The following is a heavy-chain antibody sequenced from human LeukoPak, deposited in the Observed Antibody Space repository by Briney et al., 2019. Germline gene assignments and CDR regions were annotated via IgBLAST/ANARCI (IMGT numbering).Heavy chain of an antibody. V-gene: IGHV4-34*01. CDR3: ARGGSGIAVAGYFDY. CDR1: GGSFSGYY. Sequence: SETLSLTCAVYGGSFSGYYWSWIRQHPGKGLEWIGEINHSGSTNYNPSLKSRVTISVDTSKNQFSLKLSSVTAADTAEYYCARGGSGIAVAGYFDYWGQGTLVTVSS. CDR2: INHSGST. D-gene: IGHD6-19*01. J-gene: IGHJ4*02.